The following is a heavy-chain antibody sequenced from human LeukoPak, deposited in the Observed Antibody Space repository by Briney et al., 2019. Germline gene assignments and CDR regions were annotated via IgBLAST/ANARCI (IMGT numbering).Heavy chain of an antibody. CDR1: GFTFDDYA. V-gene: IGHV3-9*01. D-gene: IGHD1-26*01. CDR2: ISWNSGSI. CDR3: AKEGRGATTFRSGMDV. Sequence: GGSLRLSCAASGFTFDDYAMHWVRQAPGKGLEWVSGISWNSGSIGYADSEKGRFTISRDNAKNSLYLQMNSLRAEDTALYYCAKEGRGATTFRSGMDVWGQGTTVTVSS. J-gene: IGHJ6*02.